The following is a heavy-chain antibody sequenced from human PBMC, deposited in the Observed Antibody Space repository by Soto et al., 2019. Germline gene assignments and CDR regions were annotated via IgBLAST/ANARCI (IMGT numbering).Heavy chain of an antibody. V-gene: IGHV4-31*03. Sequence: QVQLQESGPGLVKPSQTLSLTCTVSGGCISSGGYYWSWIRQHPGKGLEWIGYIYYSGSTYYNPSLKSRVTISVDTSKNQFSLKLSSVTAADTAVYYCARVDCSSSSCYEGDWFDPWGQGTLVTVSS. J-gene: IGHJ5*02. CDR3: ARVDCSSSSCYEGDWFDP. D-gene: IGHD2-2*01. CDR2: IYYSGST. CDR1: GGCISSGGYY.